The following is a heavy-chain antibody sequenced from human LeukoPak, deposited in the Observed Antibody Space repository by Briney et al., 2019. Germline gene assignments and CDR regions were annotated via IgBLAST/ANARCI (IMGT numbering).Heavy chain of an antibody. J-gene: IGHJ4*02. CDR2: INREGTEN. D-gene: IGHD2-21*01. V-gene: IGHV3-7*04. CDR1: GFNFSDSR. Sequence: GGSLRLSCAPSGFNFSDSRMTWVRQAPGKGLQWVANINREGTENHFLDSIEGRFTISRDNRKKSLYLQMNSLRPQDTAVYFCVRGDWYFESWGQGTLVTVS. CDR3: VRGDWYFES.